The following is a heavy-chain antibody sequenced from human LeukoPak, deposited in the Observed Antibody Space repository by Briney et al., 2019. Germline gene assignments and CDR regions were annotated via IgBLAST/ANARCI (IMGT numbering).Heavy chain of an antibody. D-gene: IGHD6-13*01. V-gene: IGHV4-34*01. CDR3: ARCDRSSSSWTY. CDR2: INHSGST. J-gene: IGHJ4*02. CDR1: GGSISGYY. Sequence: SETLSLTCTVSGGSISGYYWSWIRQPPGKGLEWIGEINHSGSTNYNPSLKSRVTISVDTSKNQFSLKLSSVTAADTAVYYCARCDRSSSSWTYWGQGTLVTVSS.